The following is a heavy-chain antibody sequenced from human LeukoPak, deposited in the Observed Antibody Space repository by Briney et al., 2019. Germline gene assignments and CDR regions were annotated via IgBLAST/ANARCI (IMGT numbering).Heavy chain of an antibody. J-gene: IGHJ6*03. CDR1: GGSISSYY. D-gene: IGHD6-13*01. V-gene: IGHV4-59*01. CDR2: IYYSGST. Sequence: SETLSLTCTVSGGSISSYYWSWIRQPPGKGLEWIGYIYYSGSTNYNPSLRSRVTISVDTSKNQFSLKLSSVTAADTAVYYCARLGAIAEGYMDVWGKGTTVTVSS. CDR3: ARLGAIAEGYMDV.